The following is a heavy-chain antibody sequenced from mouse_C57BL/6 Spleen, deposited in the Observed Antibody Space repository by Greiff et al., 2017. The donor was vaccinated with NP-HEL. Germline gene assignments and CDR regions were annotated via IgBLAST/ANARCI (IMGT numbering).Heavy chain of an antibody. V-gene: IGHV1-52*01. CDR1: GYTFTSYW. CDR3: ARRGLREYYFDY. CDR2: IDPSDSET. Sequence: VQLQQPGAELVRPGSSVKLSCKASGYTFTSYWMHWVKQRPIQGLEWIGNIDPSDSETHYNQKFKDKATLTVDKSSSTAYMQLSSLTSEDSAVYYCARRGLREYYFDYWGQGTTLTVSS. D-gene: IGHD3-2*02. J-gene: IGHJ2*01.